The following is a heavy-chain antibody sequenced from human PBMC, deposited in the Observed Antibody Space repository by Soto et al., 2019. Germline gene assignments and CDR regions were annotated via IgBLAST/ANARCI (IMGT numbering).Heavy chain of an antibody. CDR3: ARESPAADY. J-gene: IGHJ4*02. CDR1: GYTFNSYG. CDR2: ISAYNDNT. V-gene: IGHV1-18*01. D-gene: IGHD2-2*01. Sequence: ASVKVSCKASGYTFNSYGISWVRQAPGQGLEGMGWISAYNDNTNYAQNLQGRVTTTTDTSTSTAYMELRSLRSDDTAVYYCARESPAADYWGQGTLVTVSS.